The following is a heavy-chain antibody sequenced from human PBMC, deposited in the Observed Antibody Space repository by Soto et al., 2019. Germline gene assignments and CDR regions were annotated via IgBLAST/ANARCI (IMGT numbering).Heavy chain of an antibody. CDR1: GFTFSSYS. CDR2: ISSSSSYI. Sequence: GGSLRLSCAASGFTFSSYSMNWVRQAPGKGLEWVSSISSSSSYIYYADSVKGRFTISRDNAKNSLYLQMNSLRAEDTAVYYCARANPGGKWFGELLKGPDAFDIWGQGTMVTVSS. J-gene: IGHJ3*02. CDR3: ARANPGGKWFGELLKGPDAFDI. V-gene: IGHV3-21*01. D-gene: IGHD3-10*01.